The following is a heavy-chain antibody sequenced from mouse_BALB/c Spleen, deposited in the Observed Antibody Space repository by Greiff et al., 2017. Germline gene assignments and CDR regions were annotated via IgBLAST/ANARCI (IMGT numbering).Heavy chain of an antibody. J-gene: IGHJ4*01. CDR2: ISYSGST. CDR1: GYSITSDYA. D-gene: IGHD1-1*01. CDR3: ARWVVDYAMDY. Sequence: ESGPGLVKPSQSLSLTCTVTGYSITSDYAWNWIRQFPGNKLEWMGYISYSGSTSYNPSLKSRISITRDTSKNQFFLQLNSVTTEDTATYYCARWVVDYAMDYWGQGTSVTVSS. V-gene: IGHV3-2*02.